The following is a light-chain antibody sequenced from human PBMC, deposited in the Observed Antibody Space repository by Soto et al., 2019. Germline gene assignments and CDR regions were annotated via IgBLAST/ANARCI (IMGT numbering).Light chain of an antibody. CDR2: DVS. V-gene: IGLV2-8*02. J-gene: IGLJ2*01. Sequence: QSALTQPPSASRSPGQSVTISCTGTSTDADNYNYVSWYQQYPGKAPKLIIYDVSERPSGVPDRFSGSKSGNTASLTVSGLQAEDEATYHCSSYGGSNTVVFGGGTKVTVL. CDR3: SSYGGSNTVV. CDR1: STDADNYNY.